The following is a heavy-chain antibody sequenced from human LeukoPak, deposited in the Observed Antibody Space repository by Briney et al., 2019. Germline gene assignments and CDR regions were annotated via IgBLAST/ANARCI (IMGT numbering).Heavy chain of an antibody. CDR1: GFTFASST. V-gene: IGHV1-58*02. J-gene: IGHJ6*02. D-gene: IGHD6-6*01. CDR2: IVVGSGNT. Sequence: SVKLSCKASGFTFASSTMQWVRQAPGQRLEWIGWIVVGSGNTHYAQKFQERVTITRDMSTSTAYMELSSLRSEDTAVYYCAAVRSSYYYYGMDVWGQGTTVTVSS. CDR3: AAVRSSYYYYGMDV.